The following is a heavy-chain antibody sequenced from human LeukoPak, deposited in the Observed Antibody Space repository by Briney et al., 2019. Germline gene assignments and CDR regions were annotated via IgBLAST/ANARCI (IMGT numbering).Heavy chain of an antibody. Sequence: GGSLTLTCPASGFTFSNYSMNWLRQPPGKGLEWVSSISSSSSYIYYADSVRGRFTISRDNAKNSLYLQMNSLRAEDTAVYYCAREDGSYKAFDIWGQGTMVTVSS. CDR3: AREDGSYKAFDI. D-gene: IGHD1-26*01. CDR1: GFTFSNYS. V-gene: IGHV3-21*01. J-gene: IGHJ3*02. CDR2: ISSSSSYI.